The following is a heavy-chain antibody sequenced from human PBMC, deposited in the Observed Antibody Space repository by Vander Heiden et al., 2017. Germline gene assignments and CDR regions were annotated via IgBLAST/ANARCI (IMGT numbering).Heavy chain of an antibody. CDR3: ARDRRITMVRGATNWFDP. Sequence: QVQLQESGPGLVKPSQTLSLTCTVSGGSISRGGYYWRWIRQHPGKGLEWIGYIYYSGSTYYNPSLKSRVTISVDTSKNQFSLKLSSVTAADTAVYYCARDRRITMVRGATNWFDPWGQGTLVTVSS. CDR1: GGSISRGGYY. D-gene: IGHD3-10*01. V-gene: IGHV4-31*03. J-gene: IGHJ5*02. CDR2: IYYSGST.